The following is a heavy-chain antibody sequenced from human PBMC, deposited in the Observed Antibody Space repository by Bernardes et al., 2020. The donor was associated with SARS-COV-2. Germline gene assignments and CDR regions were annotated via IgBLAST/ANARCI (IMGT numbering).Heavy chain of an antibody. CDR1: GFTFSGYW. J-gene: IGHJ6*02. D-gene: IGHD3-10*02. CDR3: TRKYGHSYVMAV. V-gene: IGHV3-74*01. CDR2: VNPDGSGP. Sequence: GGSLRLSCVGSGFTFSGYWMHWVRQAPGQGPVWVSRVNPDGSGPIYADSVKGRFSISRDNAKNTVYLQMNSLRHDDTAVYYCTRKYGHSYVMAVWVQGTTVIFSS.